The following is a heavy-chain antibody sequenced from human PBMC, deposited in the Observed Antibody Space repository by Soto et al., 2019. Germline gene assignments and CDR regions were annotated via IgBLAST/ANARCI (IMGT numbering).Heavy chain of an antibody. CDR2: IHYSGTT. Sequence: PSETLSLTCSVSGGSISSSDYYWGWIRQPPGKGLEWIGSIHYSGTTYYNPSLKSRVTISVDTSKNQFSLKLTSVTAADTAVYYCARRGSASYWIDYWGQGTLVTVSS. V-gene: IGHV4-39*01. CDR3: ARRGSASYWIDY. J-gene: IGHJ4*02. CDR1: GGSISSSDYY. D-gene: IGHD3-10*01.